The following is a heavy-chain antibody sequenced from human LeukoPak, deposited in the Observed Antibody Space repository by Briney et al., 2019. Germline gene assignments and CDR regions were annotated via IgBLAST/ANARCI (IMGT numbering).Heavy chain of an antibody. CDR3: AKDEGYCSGGSCYEAPYFQH. D-gene: IGHD2-15*01. CDR1: GFTFSSYG. CDR2: ISYDGSNK. V-gene: IGHV3-30*18. J-gene: IGHJ1*01. Sequence: PGGSLRLSCAASGFTFSSYGMHWVRQAPGKGLEWVAVISYDGSNKYYADSVKGRFTISRDNSKNTLYLQMNSLRAEDTAVYYCAKDEGYCSGGSCYEAPYFQHWGQGTLVTVSS.